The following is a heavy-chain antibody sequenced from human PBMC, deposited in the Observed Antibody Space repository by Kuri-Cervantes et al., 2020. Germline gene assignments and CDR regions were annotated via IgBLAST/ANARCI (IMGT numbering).Heavy chain of an antibody. CDR3: AKDLLIGYGDYTETYYYYGMDV. V-gene: IGHV3-21*01. Sequence: GESLKISCTVSGGSISSYYWSWIRQPPGKGLEWVSSISSSSSYIYYADSVKGRFTISRDNSKNTLYLQMNSLRAEDTAVYYCAKDLLIGYGDYTETYYYYGMDVWGQGTTVTVSS. CDR1: GGSISSYY. CDR2: ISSSSSYI. J-gene: IGHJ6*02. D-gene: IGHD4-17*01.